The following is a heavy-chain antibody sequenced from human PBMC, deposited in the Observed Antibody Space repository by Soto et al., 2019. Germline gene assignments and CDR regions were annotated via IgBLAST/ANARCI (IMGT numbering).Heavy chain of an antibody. CDR1: GGAFSNYT. V-gene: IGHV1-69*13. Sequence: SVKVSCKASGGAFSNYTLTWVRQAPGQGFEWLGGIIPRFDTANYALKFQGRVTITADVSSSTAYLELSRLTSEDTAVYYCARWSNWNPMYYSGMDVWGQGTTGTVSS. D-gene: IGHD1-20*01. CDR3: ARWSNWNPMYYSGMDV. J-gene: IGHJ6*02. CDR2: IIPRFDTA.